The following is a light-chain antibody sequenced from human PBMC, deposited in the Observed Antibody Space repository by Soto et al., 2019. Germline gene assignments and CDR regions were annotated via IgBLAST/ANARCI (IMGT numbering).Light chain of an antibody. CDR3: CSYSSGSSLV. J-gene: IGLJ3*02. Sequence: QSVLTQPASVSGSPGQSITISCTGTSSDVGGYNYVSWYQQYPGNTPKLIIYEVSNRPSGVSNRFSGSKSGNTASLTISGLQAEDEADYYCCSYSSGSSLVFDGGTKLTVL. V-gene: IGLV2-14*01. CDR2: EVS. CDR1: SSDVGGYNY.